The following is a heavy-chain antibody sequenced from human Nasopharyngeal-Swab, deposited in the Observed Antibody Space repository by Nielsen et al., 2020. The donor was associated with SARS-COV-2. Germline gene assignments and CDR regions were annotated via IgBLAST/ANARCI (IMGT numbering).Heavy chain of an antibody. Sequence: GESLKISCASSGFIFRGSAMHLVRQASGEGLEWVCRIGYKDHNYATTYAAAVKGRFTISRDESKNPAFLQMDSLKTDGTALYYCTNDYYFDYWGQGTLVTVSS. CDR2: IGYKDHNYAT. J-gene: IGHJ4*02. CDR3: TNDYYFDY. V-gene: IGHV3-73*01. CDR1: GFIFRGSA. D-gene: IGHD1-1*01.